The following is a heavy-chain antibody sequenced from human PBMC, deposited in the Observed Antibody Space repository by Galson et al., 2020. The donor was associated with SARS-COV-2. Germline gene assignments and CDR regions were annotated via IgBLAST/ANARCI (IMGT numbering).Heavy chain of an antibody. V-gene: IGHV4-31*03. CDR2: MYYTGNT. D-gene: IGHD3-10*01. CDR3: ARARGRRGPDVPYGMDV. J-gene: IGHJ6*02. Sequence: SETLSLTCTVSGGSISNGGYSWSWIRQHTTRGLECIGYMYYTGNTYYNPSLKSRITISQGTSENQFSLTLSSVTAADTAVYYCARARGRRGPDVPYGMDVWGQGTTVTVSS. CDR1: GGSISNGGYS.